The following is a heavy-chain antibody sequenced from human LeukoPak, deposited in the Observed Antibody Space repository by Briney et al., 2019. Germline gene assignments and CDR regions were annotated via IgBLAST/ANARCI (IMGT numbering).Heavy chain of an antibody. Sequence: ASVKVSCKASGYTFTGYYMHWVRQAPGQGLEWVGWINPNSGGTNYAQKFQGRVTMTRDTSISTAYMELSRLRSDDTAVYYCARDLSRKQWLVGYFDYWGQGTLVTVSS. D-gene: IGHD6-19*01. CDR3: ARDLSRKQWLVGYFDY. CDR1: GYTFTGYY. CDR2: INPNSGGT. V-gene: IGHV1-2*02. J-gene: IGHJ4*02.